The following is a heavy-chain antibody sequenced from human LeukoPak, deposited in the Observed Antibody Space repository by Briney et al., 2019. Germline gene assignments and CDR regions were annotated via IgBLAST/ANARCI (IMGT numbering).Heavy chain of an antibody. CDR1: GGSIGTYY. CDR2: IYVTGN. V-gene: IGHV4-4*09. D-gene: IGHD3-22*01. J-gene: IGHJ3*02. CDR3: ARPRSITMIVVAKQTAHDAFDI. Sequence: SETLSLTCTVSGGSIGTYYWSWVRQSPGKGLEWIGYIYVTGNRYNPYLQSRVTISVDTSKNQFSLKLSSVTAADTAVYYCARPRSITMIVVAKQTAHDAFDIWGQGTMVTVSS.